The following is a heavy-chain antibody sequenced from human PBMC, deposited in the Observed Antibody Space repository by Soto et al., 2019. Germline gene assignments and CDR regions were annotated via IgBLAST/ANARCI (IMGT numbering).Heavy chain of an antibody. Sequence: SETLSLTCTVSGGSISSSSYYWGWIRQPPGKGLEWIGSIYYSGSTYYNPSLKSRVTISVDTSKNQFSLKLSSVTAADTAVYYCARHGPKVYYDSSGYYYPLGYYGMDVWGQGTTVTVSS. CDR3: ARHGPKVYYDSSGYYYPLGYYGMDV. CDR2: IYYSGST. V-gene: IGHV4-39*01. CDR1: GGSISSSSYY. J-gene: IGHJ6*02. D-gene: IGHD3-22*01.